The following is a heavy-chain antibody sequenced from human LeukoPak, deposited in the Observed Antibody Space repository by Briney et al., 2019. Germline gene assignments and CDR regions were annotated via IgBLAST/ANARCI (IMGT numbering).Heavy chain of an antibody. D-gene: IGHD6-13*01. CDR3: ARGRGYSRTYFDY. J-gene: IGHJ4*02. CDR2: INHSGGT. V-gene: IGHV4-34*01. Sequence: SETLSLTCAVYGGSFSGYYWSWIRQPPGKGLEWIGEINHSGGTNYNPSLKSRVTISVDTSKNQFSLKLSSVTAADTAVYYCARGRGYSRTYFDYWGQGTLVTVSS. CDR1: GGSFSGYY.